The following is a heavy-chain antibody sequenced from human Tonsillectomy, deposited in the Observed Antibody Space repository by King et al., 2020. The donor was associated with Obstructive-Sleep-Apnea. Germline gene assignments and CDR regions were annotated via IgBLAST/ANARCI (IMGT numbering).Heavy chain of an antibody. V-gene: IGHV3-23*04. Sequence: VQLVESGGGLVQPGGSLRLSCAASGFTFSNYAMTWVRQAPGKGLEWVSSISSSGGSTYYADSVKGRFTISRDNSKNTLYVQMNSLRDEDTALYYCAKERSSGDYGSEADYWGQGTLVTVSS. CDR2: ISSSGGST. D-gene: IGHD4-17*01. J-gene: IGHJ4*02. CDR3: AKERSSGDYGSEADY. CDR1: GFTFSNYA.